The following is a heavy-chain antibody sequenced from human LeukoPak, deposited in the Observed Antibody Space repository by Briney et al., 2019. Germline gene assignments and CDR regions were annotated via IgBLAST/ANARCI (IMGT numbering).Heavy chain of an antibody. CDR2: INHSGST. V-gene: IGHV4-34*01. D-gene: IGHD3-10*02. CDR1: GGSFSGYY. CDR3: ARVQSADYDRAFDI. Sequence: SETLSLTCAVYGGSFSGYYWSWIRQPPGKGLEWIGEINHSGSTNYNPSLKSRVTISVDTSKNQFSLKPSSVTAADTAVYFCARVQSADYDRAFDIWGQGTMVTVSS. J-gene: IGHJ3*02.